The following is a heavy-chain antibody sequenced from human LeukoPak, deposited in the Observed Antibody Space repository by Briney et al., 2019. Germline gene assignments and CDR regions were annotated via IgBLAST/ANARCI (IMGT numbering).Heavy chain of an antibody. CDR3: VAIAVAGQFY. CDR2: IAYDGSDK. Sequence: PTGGSLRLSCAASGFAFSGYGMHWVRQAPGKGLEWVTYIAYDGSDKFYADSVRGRFTISRDNSKNTLYVQMNSLRVEDTAMYCCVAIAVAGQFYWGQGTLVTVSS. V-gene: IGHV3-30*02. D-gene: IGHD6-19*01. J-gene: IGHJ4*02. CDR1: GFAFSGYG.